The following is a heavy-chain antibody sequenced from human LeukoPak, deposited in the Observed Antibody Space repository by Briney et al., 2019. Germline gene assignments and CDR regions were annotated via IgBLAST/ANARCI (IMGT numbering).Heavy chain of an antibody. CDR1: GFTFSSCG. Sequence: GGSLRLSCAASGFTFSSCGMHWVRQAPGKGLEWVAVLSYDRTERHYADSVKGRFTISRDNSKNTLYLQMNSLRAEDTAVYYCAKGTGTYYDFWSGYYAGTNFDYWGQGTLVTVSS. CDR2: LSYDRTER. CDR3: AKGTGTYYDFWSGYYAGTNFDY. J-gene: IGHJ4*02. V-gene: IGHV3-30*18. D-gene: IGHD3-3*01.